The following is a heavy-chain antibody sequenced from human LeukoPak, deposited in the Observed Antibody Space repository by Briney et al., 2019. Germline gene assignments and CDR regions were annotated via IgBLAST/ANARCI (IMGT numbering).Heavy chain of an antibody. V-gene: IGHV1-46*02. D-gene: IGHD5-18*01. CDR1: GYTFNSYY. Sequence: ASVKVSCKASGYTFNSYYMHWVRQAPGQGLEWMGIINPSGGSTSHAQKFQGRVTMTSDTSTSTVYMELSSLRSEDTAVYYCARAGDTAMVIEYWGQGTLVTISS. J-gene: IGHJ4*02. CDR2: INPSGGST. CDR3: ARAGDTAMVIEY.